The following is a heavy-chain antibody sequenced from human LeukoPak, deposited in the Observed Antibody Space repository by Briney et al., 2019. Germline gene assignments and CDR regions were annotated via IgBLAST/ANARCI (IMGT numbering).Heavy chain of an antibody. CDR2: ISSSSSTI. V-gene: IGHV3-48*04. D-gene: IGHD3-22*01. CDR1: GFTFSSYS. J-gene: IGHJ4*02. CDR3: AREGHDSSGYPTLSFDY. Sequence: GGSLRLSCAASGFTFSSYSMNWVRQAPGKGLEWVSYISSSSSTIYYADSVKGRFTISRDNAKNSLYLQMNSLRAEDTAVYYCAREGHDSSGYPTLSFDYWGQGTLVTVSS.